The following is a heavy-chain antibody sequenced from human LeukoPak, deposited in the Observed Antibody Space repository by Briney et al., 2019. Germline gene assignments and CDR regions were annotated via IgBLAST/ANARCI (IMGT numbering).Heavy chain of an antibody. Sequence: SETLTLTCTVSGGSISSYYWSWIRQPPGKGLEWIGYAFYIGGTNNNPSLQSRVTISVDTSKNQFSLKLSSVTAADTAVYYCAKEGSHRGYFDDWGQGTRVTVSS. CDR3: AKEGSHRGYFDD. J-gene: IGHJ4*02. V-gene: IGHV4-59*12. CDR1: GGSISSYY. D-gene: IGHD1-26*01. CDR2: AFYIGGT.